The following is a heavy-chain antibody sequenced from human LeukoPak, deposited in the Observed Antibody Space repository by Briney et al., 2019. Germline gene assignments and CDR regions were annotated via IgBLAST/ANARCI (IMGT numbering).Heavy chain of an antibody. CDR1: GFTFSSYT. D-gene: IGHD1-1*01. CDR2: ISYDGSNK. V-gene: IGHV3-30*18. Sequence: GGSLRLSCAASGFTFSSYTMNWVRQAPGKGLEWVAVISYDGSNKYYADSVKGRFTISRDNSKNTLYLQMNSLRAEDTAVYYCAKDAGTWGYGYNFDYWGQGTLVTVSS. CDR3: AKDAGTWGYGYNFDY. J-gene: IGHJ4*02.